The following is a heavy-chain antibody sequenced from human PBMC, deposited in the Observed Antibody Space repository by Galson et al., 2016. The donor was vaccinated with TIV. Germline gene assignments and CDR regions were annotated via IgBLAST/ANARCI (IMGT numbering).Heavy chain of an antibody. CDR2: ISFDNANT. J-gene: IGHJ4*02. CDR1: GYVFASYG. CDR3: ARPRYCSRTYCFTYLDF. Sequence: SVKVSCKASGYVFASYGVTWVRQAPGQGLEWMGWISFDNANTTYAQNVQGRITLTTDTSTSTAYMELRSLRSDDTAVYYCARPRYCSRTYCFTYLDFWGQGTLVTVSS. D-gene: IGHD2-2*01. V-gene: IGHV1-18*01.